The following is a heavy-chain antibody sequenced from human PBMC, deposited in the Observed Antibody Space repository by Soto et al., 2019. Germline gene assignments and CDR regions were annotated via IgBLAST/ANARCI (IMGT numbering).Heavy chain of an antibody. CDR1: GFTFANYA. V-gene: IGHV3-49*03. CDR2: IRRNDHGGTT. J-gene: IGHJ4*02. CDR3: TRDRAYLVLDY. Sequence: GALRLSCTTSGFTFANYAMSWFRQSPWKGLEWVGFIRRNDHGGTTEYAASVKGRFTISRDDSKSIAYLQMDSLKTEDTGVYYCTRDRAYLVLDYWGQGILVTVSS. D-gene: IGHD6-13*01.